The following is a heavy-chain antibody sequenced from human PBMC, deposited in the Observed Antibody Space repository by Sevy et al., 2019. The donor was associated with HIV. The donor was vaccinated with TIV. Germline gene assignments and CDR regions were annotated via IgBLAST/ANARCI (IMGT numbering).Heavy chain of an antibody. Sequence: GVSLRLSCAASGFTFSSYAMHWVRQAPGKGLEWVAVISYDGSNKYYADSVKGRFTISRDNSKNTLYLQMNSLRAEDTAVYYCARDKRAVVVPAATFDYWGQGTLVTVSS. CDR2: ISYDGSNK. J-gene: IGHJ4*02. CDR1: GFTFSSYA. D-gene: IGHD2-2*01. V-gene: IGHV3-30-3*01. CDR3: ARDKRAVVVPAATFDY.